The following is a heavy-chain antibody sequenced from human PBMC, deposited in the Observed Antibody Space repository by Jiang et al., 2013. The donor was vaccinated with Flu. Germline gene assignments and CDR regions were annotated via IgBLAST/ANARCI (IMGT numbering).Heavy chain of an antibody. CDR1: GYSFIISA. CDR2: INAGNGNR. J-gene: IGHJ4*02. D-gene: IGHD6-13*01. Sequence: SGAEVKKPGASVKVSCKASGYSFIISAMHWVRQVPGQGLEWMGWINAGNGNRRYSEKFKGRVTITRDTSATTVYMELSSLTSEDTAVYYCAKDRAAASKSFDFWGQGTLVTVSS. CDR3: AKDRAAASKSFDF. V-gene: IGHV1-3*01.